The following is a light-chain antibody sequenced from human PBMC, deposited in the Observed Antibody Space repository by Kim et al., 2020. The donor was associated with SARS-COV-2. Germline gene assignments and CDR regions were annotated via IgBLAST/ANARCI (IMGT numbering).Light chain of an antibody. CDR2: DAS. CDR1: HSVSTS. CDR3: QQRSKRPLT. J-gene: IGKJ4*01. Sequence: LSREARAPPSSWGSHSVSTSLGWYQQRTGQVPRLLIYDASNRATAMPSRFSCSGSGTDFTLTISSLEPEEFAVYYSQQRSKRPLTFGGGSKVYIK. V-gene: IGKV3-11*01.